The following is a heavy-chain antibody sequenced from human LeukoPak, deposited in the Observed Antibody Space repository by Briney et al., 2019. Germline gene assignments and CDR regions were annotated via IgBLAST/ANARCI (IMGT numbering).Heavy chain of an antibody. V-gene: IGHV3-30*04. CDR2: ISYDGSNK. Sequence: PGGSLRLSCAASGFTFSSYAMHWVRQAPGKGLEWVAVISYDGSNKYYADSVKGRFTISRDNSKNTLYLQMNSLRAEDTAVYYCARDHTQGSSWLYYYYYGMDVWGQGTTVTVSS. CDR3: ARDHTQGSSWLYYYYYGMDV. J-gene: IGHJ6*02. CDR1: GFTFSSYA. D-gene: IGHD6-13*01.